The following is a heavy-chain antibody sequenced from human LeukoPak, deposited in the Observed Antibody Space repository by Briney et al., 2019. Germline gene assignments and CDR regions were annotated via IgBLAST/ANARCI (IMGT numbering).Heavy chain of an antibody. CDR3: ARAEGSGGSGWYFDY. D-gene: IGHD2-15*01. V-gene: IGHV1-46*01. CDR2: INPSGGST. J-gene: IGHJ4*02. Sequence: ASVKVSCKASGYTFTSYYMHWVRQAPGQGLEWMGIINPSGGSTSYAQKFQGRVTMTRDTSTSTLYMELSSLRSEGTAVYYCARAEGSGGSGWYFDYWGRGTLVTVSS. CDR1: GYTFTSYY.